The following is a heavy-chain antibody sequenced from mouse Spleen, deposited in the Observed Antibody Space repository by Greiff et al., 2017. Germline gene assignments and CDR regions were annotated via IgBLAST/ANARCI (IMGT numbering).Heavy chain of an antibody. J-gene: IGHJ3*01. CDR3: ARGHYGSLLAY. D-gene: IGHD1-1*01. CDR1: GYTFTSYG. V-gene: IGHV1-81*01. Sequence: VKLMESGAELARPGASVKLSCKASGYTFTSYGISWVKQRTGQGLEWIGEIYPRSGNTYYNEKFKGKATLTADKSSSTAYMELRSLTSEDSAVYFCARGHYGSLLAYWGQGTLVTVSA. CDR2: IYPRSGNT.